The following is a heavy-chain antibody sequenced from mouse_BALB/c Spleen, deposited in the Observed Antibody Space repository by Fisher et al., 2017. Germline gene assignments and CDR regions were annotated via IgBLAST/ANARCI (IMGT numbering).Heavy chain of an antibody. V-gene: IGHV14-2*02. J-gene: IGHJ4*01. Sequence: KFKGKATITADTSSNTAYLQLSSLTSEDSAVYYCARGGMDYWGQGTSVTVSS. CDR3: ARGGMDY.